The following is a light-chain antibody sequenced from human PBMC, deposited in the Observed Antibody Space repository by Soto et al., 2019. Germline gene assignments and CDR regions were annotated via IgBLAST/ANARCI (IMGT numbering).Light chain of an antibody. V-gene: IGLV1-44*01. J-gene: IGLJ3*02. Sequence: QSVLTQPPSASGTPGQRVTISCSGSSSNIGSNTVNWYQQLPGSAPRLLMYSNNQRPSGVPDRFSGSKSGTSAPLAISGLQSEDEADYYCAAWDDSLNGWVFGGGTKLTVL. CDR1: SSNIGSNT. CDR3: AAWDDSLNGWV. CDR2: SNN.